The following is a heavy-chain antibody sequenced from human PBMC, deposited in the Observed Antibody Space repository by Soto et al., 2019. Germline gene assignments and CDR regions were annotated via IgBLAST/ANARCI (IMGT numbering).Heavy chain of an antibody. CDR3: AHRPRGYAYYFDF. D-gene: IGHD5-12*01. CDR2: IFWDDDK. J-gene: IGHJ4*02. V-gene: IGHV2-5*02. CDR1: GFSLSSRGVG. Sequence: QITWKESGRTLMKPTQTLTLTCAFSGFSLSSRGVGVAWIRQPPGKALEWLALIFWDDDKWYNPSLKSRLTITEDTSKNQVVLIMTNMDPADTATYYCAHRPRGYAYYFDFWGQGTLVTVSS.